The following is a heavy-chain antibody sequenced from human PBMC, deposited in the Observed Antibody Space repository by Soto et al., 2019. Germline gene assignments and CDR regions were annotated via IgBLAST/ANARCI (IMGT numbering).Heavy chain of an antibody. CDR1: GFTVSGSA. CDR2: IRKKADYYET. J-gene: IGHJ4*02. V-gene: IGHV3-73*02. Sequence: EVRVVESGGGWGQPGGSVKLSCAVSGFTVSGSAMHWVLEASGKGLEWVGSIRKKADYYETAYVASVEGRFSISRDVSKNSAYLQVNSMTTNVTAVYYCNVAGGDYWGQGTLVTVSS. CDR3: NVAGGDY. D-gene: IGHD3-10*01.